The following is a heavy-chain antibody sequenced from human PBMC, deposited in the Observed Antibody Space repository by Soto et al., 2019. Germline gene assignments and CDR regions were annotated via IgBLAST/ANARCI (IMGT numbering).Heavy chain of an antibody. V-gene: IGHV4-59*01. CDR2: IYYSGST. CDR3: ARRDLGYCCGSSSYGSYFYY. D-gene: IGHD2-15*01. CDR1: GGSISSYY. J-gene: IGHJ4*02. Sequence: SETLSLNCTVSGGSISSYYWSWIRQPPGKGLEWIGYIYYSGSTNYNPSLKSRVTISVDTSKNQFSLKLSSVTAADTAVYYCARRDLGYCCGSSSYGSYFYYWCLGTLVTVSA.